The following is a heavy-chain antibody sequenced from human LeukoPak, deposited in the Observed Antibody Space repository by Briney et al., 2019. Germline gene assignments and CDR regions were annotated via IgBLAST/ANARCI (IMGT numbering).Heavy chain of an antibody. CDR3: ARDYYDSSGFYPGSKWFDP. CDR2: IYPGDSDT. Sequence: GESLKISCKGSGYSFTSYWIGWVRQMPGKGLEWMGIIYPGDSDTRYSPSFQGQVTISADKSISTAYLQWRSLKASDTAMYYCARDYYDSSGFYPGSKWFDPWGQGTLVTVSS. D-gene: IGHD3-22*01. V-gene: IGHV5-51*01. CDR1: GYSFTSYW. J-gene: IGHJ5*02.